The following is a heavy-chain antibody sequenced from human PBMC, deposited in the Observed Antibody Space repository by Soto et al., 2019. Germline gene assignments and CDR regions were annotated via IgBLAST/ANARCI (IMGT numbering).Heavy chain of an antibody. Sequence: GGSLRLSCAASGFTFSSYGMHWVRQAPGKGLEWVAVISYDGSNKYYADSMKGRFTISRDNSKNTLYLQMNSLRAEDTAVYYCAKYFDFWSGNDAFDIWGQGTMVTVSS. V-gene: IGHV3-30*18. CDR3: AKYFDFWSGNDAFDI. CDR2: ISYDGSNK. J-gene: IGHJ3*02. D-gene: IGHD3-3*01. CDR1: GFTFSSYG.